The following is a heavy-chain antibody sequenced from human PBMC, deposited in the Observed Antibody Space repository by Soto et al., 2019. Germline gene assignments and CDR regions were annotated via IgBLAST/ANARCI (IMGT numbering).Heavy chain of an antibody. CDR2: IYHSGST. D-gene: IGHD2-15*01. CDR3: ARLGGAAATAFDI. CDR1: GGSISSGDHY. Sequence: QVQLQESGPGLVKPSQTLSLTCTVSGGSISSGDHYWSWIRQPPGKGLEWIGYIYHSGSTYYNPALKSRVTISVDTSKDQFPLKLRSVTAADTAVYYCARLGGAAATAFDIWGQGTMVTVSS. V-gene: IGHV4-30-4*01. J-gene: IGHJ3*02.